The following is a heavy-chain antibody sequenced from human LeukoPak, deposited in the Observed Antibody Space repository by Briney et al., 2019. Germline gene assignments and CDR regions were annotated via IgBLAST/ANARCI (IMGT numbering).Heavy chain of an antibody. D-gene: IGHD6-6*01. CDR2: MNPKSGNT. CDR3: ARDPYPSEPNDVFDI. Sequence: ASVKVSCKASGYTFTSYDINWVRQATGQGLEWMGWMNPKSGNTGYAQKFQGRVTMTRNTSISTAYMELSSLRSEDTAVYYCARDPYPSEPNDVFDIWGQGTMVTVSS. J-gene: IGHJ3*02. V-gene: IGHV1-8*01. CDR1: GYTFTSYD.